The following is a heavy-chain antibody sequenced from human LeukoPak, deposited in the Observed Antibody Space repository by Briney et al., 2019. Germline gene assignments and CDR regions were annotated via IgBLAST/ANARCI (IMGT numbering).Heavy chain of an antibody. CDR3: AKLAGISGWYVYYFDY. J-gene: IGHJ4*02. Sequence: GGSLRLSCAASGFTFGTHAMTWVRQDPGKGLEWVSGMSGSGDTTYYADSVKGRFTISRDNSKNTLFLQMNSLRAEDTAVYYCAKLAGISGWYVYYFDYWGQGTLVTVS. CDR1: GFTFGTHA. D-gene: IGHD6-19*01. CDR2: MSGSGDTT. V-gene: IGHV3-23*01.